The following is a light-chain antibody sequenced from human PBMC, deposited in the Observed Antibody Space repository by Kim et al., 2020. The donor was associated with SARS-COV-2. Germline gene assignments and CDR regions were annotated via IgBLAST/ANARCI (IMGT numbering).Light chain of an antibody. CDR3: QSYDDNGLV. Sequence: TVTISCIRSSGSLASNHVHWYQQRPGSAPTSVMYEDNQRPSGVPARFSGSIDSSSNSSSLTISGLKTEDEAEYYGQSYDDNGLVFGGGTQLTVL. J-gene: IGLJ3*02. V-gene: IGLV6-57*03. CDR1: SGSLASNH. CDR2: EDN.